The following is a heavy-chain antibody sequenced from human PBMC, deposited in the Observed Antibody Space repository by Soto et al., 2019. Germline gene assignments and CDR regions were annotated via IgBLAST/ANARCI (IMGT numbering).Heavy chain of an antibody. CDR3: ARGGPRGVRYSHSGTDV. D-gene: IGHD3-10*01. J-gene: IGHJ6*02. CDR1: GYTFTSYG. Sequence: ASVKVSCKASGYTFTSYGISWVRQAPGQGLEWMGWISAYNGNTNYAQKLQGRVTMTTDTSTSTAYMELRSLRSDDTAVYYCARGGPRGVRYSHSGTDVWGQGPTVTGSS. V-gene: IGHV1-18*04. CDR2: ISAYNGNT.